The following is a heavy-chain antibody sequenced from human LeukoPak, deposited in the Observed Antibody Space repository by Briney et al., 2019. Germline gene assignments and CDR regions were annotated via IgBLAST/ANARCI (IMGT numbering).Heavy chain of an antibody. J-gene: IGHJ4*02. V-gene: IGHV3-7*01. D-gene: IGHD1-26*01. CDR2: VKQDGSER. CDR1: GFTFSSFW. CDR3: ARLARGNCYDY. Sequence: GESLRLSCAASGFTFSSFWMSWVRQALGKGLEWVANVKQDGSERYYVDSVKGRFTFSRDNAKNSLDLQMNSLRAEDTAVYYCARLARGNCYDYWGQGTLVTVSS.